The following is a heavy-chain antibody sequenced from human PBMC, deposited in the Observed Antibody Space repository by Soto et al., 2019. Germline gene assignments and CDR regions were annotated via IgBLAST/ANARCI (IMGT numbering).Heavy chain of an antibody. Sequence: SETLSLTSAVSGGSISSSNWWSWVRQPPGMGLEWIGEIYHSGSSNYNPSLKSRVTISVDKSKNQFSLKLSSVTAADTAVYYCARGIAVAGRWGGDAFDIWGQGTMVTVSS. V-gene: IGHV4-4*02. CDR3: ARGIAVAGRWGGDAFDI. CDR1: GGSISSSNW. J-gene: IGHJ3*02. D-gene: IGHD6-19*01. CDR2: IYHSGSS.